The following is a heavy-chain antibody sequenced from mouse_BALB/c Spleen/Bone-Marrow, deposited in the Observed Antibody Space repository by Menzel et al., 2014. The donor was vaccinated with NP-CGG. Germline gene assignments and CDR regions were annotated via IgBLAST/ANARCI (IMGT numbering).Heavy chain of an antibody. Sequence: QVQLQQSGAELAKPGASVKMSCKASGYTFTSYWMHWVKQRPGQGLEWIGYINPSTGYTEYNQKFKDKATLTADKSSSTAYMQLSSLSSEDSAVYYCASACYGNYVWGAGTTVTVSS. CDR3: ASACYGNYV. CDR2: INPSTGYT. D-gene: IGHD2-10*01. CDR1: GYTFTSYW. V-gene: IGHV1-7*01. J-gene: IGHJ1*01.